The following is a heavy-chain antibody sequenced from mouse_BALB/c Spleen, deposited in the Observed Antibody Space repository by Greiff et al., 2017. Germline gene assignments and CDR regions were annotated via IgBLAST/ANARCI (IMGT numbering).Heavy chain of an antibody. Sequence: QVQLKQSGAELVRPGTSVKISCKASGYAFTNYWLGWVKQRPGHGLEWIGDIYPGSGNTYYNEKFKGKATLTADKSSSTAYMQLSSLTSEDSAVYFCARSPLITTVVAPPWYFDVWGAGTTVTVSS. CDR1: GYAFTNYW. CDR2: IYPGSGNT. V-gene: IGHV1-63*01. J-gene: IGHJ1*01. D-gene: IGHD1-1*01. CDR3: ARSPLITTVVAPPWYFDV.